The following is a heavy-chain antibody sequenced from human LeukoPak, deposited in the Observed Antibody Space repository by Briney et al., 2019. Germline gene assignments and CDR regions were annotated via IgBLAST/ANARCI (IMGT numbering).Heavy chain of an antibody. CDR3: TRARQGPKWLVPNDAFDV. Sequence: GGSLRLSCAASGFTFSSYSMNWVRQAPGKGLAWVSFISSTSGYMYYVDSVKGRFTISRDNAKNSLYLQMNSLRAEDTAVYYCTRARQGPKWLVPNDAFDVWGQGTLVTVSS. J-gene: IGHJ3*01. CDR2: ISSTSGYM. CDR1: GFTFSSYS. V-gene: IGHV3-21*01. D-gene: IGHD3-22*01.